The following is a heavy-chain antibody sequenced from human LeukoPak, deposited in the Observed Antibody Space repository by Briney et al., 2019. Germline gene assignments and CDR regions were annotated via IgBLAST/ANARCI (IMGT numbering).Heavy chain of an antibody. J-gene: IGHJ4*02. CDR1: GFLLRYYL. V-gene: IGHV3-33*01. CDR2: LSHDRSNE. CDR3: ARESGGGYHSEGPKL. D-gene: IGHD2-21*02. Sequence: GDSLTLSCAPSGFLLRYYLMLWPRPPPGKALEWLAYLSHDRSNEYDTDPVKGRFSISKDKSKNTLYLQMRSLRAEDTAVYSCARESGGGYHSEGPKLWGLGTLVTVSA.